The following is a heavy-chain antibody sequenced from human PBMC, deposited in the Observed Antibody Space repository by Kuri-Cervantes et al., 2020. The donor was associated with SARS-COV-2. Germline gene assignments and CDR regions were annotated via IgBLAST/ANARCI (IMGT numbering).Heavy chain of an antibody. V-gene: IGHV3-30*14. CDR2: ISYDGSNK. J-gene: IGHJ4*02. Sequence: SCKASGGTFSSYAMHWVRQAPGKGLEWVAVISYDGSNKYYADSVKGRFTISRDDSTDTVHLQMNSLRVDDTAIYYCARIAGTSRDYFDYWGQGTLVTVSS. CDR1: GGTFSSYA. CDR3: ARIAGTSRDYFDY. D-gene: IGHD2-21*01.